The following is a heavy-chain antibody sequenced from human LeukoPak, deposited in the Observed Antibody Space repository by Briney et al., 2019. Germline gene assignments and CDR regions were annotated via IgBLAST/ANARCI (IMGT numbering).Heavy chain of an antibody. CDR2: ISGSGGST. CDR1: GFTFSSYA. Sequence: AGGSLRLSCAASGFTFSSYAMSWVRQAPGKGLEWVSAISGSGGSTYYADSVKGRFTISRDNSKNTLYLQMNSLRAEDTAVYYCAKGLDIFGSGSSDYWGQGTLVTVSS. CDR3: AKGLDIFGSGSSDY. V-gene: IGHV3-23*01. J-gene: IGHJ4*02. D-gene: IGHD3-22*01.